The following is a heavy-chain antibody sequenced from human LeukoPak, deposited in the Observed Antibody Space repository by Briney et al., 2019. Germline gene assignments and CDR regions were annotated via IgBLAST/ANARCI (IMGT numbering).Heavy chain of an antibody. J-gene: IGHJ4*02. Sequence: GESLKISCKAYGYSFFSNYWIAWVRQMPGKGLEWMGILYPGDSDSRYSPSFQGQVTISADRSISTAYLHWSSLKVSATAMYYCARASRDGYNQNFDYWGQGTLATVSS. CDR1: GYSFFSNYW. CDR2: LYPGDSDS. CDR3: ARASRDGYNQNFDY. V-gene: IGHV5-51*01. D-gene: IGHD5-24*01.